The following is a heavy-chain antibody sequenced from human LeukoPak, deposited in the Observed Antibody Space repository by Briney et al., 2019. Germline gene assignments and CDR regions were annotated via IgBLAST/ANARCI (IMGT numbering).Heavy chain of an antibody. Sequence: GGSLRLSCAASGFTLSSYAMHWVRQAPGKGLEWVAVISYDGSNKYYADSVKGRFTISRDNSKNTLYLQMNSLRAEDTAVYYCARGRTGAQFDYWGQGTLVTVSS. CDR2: ISYDGSNK. V-gene: IGHV3-30-3*01. J-gene: IGHJ4*02. CDR1: GFTLSSYA. D-gene: IGHD7-27*01. CDR3: ARGRTGAQFDY.